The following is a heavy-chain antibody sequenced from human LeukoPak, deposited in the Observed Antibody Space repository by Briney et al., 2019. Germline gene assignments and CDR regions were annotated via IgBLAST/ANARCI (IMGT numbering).Heavy chain of an antibody. CDR2: IRYDGSNN. V-gene: IGHV3-30*02. CDR3: AKGANGYSYGYRDY. D-gene: IGHD5-18*01. CDR1: GFTFRNYG. J-gene: IGHJ4*02. Sequence: GGSLRLSCAASGFTFRNYGMHWVRQAPGKGLEWVAFIRYDGSNNDYADSVKGRFTISRDNSKNTLYLQMNSLRGEDTAVYYCAKGANGYSYGYRDYWGQGTLVTVSS.